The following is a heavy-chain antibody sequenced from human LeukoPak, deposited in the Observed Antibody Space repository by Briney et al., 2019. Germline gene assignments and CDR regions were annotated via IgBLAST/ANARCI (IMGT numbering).Heavy chain of an antibody. D-gene: IGHD3-22*01. CDR1: GYTFTGYY. V-gene: IGHV1-2*04. CDR3: AREGGTYYYDSTSSAFDI. J-gene: IGHJ3*02. CDR2: INPNSGGT. Sequence: ASVKVSCKASGYTFTGYYMHWVRQAPGQGLEWMGWINPNSGGTNYAQKFQGWVTMTRDTSISTAYMELGRLRSDDTAVYYCAREGGTYYYDSTSSAFDIWGQGTMVTVSS.